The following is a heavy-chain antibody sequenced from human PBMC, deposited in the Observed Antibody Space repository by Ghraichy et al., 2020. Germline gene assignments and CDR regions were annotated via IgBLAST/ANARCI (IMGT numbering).Heavy chain of an antibody. CDR1: GFTFSSYA. CDR3: AKYSSHWWNDVLDI. J-gene: IGHJ3*02. CDR2: ITGSGDNT. D-gene: IGHD2-8*02. V-gene: IGHV3-23*01. Sequence: ESLNISCAASGFTFSSYAMGWVRQAPGKALEWVSAITGSGDNTQYADSVKGRFTFSRDNSKNTLYLQLSSLRAEDTAVYYCAKYSSHWWNDVLDIWGQGTMVTVSS.